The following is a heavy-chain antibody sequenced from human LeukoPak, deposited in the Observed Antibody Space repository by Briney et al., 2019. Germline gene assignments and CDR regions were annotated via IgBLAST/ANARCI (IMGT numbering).Heavy chain of an antibody. V-gene: IGHV3-7*01. J-gene: IGHJ4*02. Sequence: GGSLRLSCGVSGFSVTSYWMSWVRQAPGKGLEWVASLKQDGSDRYYVDSVKGRFTIARDDAKNSLYLQMNSLRAEDTAVYYCASRLVATASSFAYWGQGTLVTVSS. D-gene: IGHD5-12*01. CDR2: LKQDGSDR. CDR1: GFSVTSYW. CDR3: ASRLVATASSFAY.